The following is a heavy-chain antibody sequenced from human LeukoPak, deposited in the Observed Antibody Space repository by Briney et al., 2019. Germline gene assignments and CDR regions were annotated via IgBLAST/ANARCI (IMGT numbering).Heavy chain of an antibody. D-gene: IGHD3-10*01. CDR2: IYYSGST. V-gene: IGHV4-38-2*02. CDR3: AREGLWFGELYYFDY. J-gene: IGHJ4*02. CDR1: GYSISSGYF. Sequence: PSETLSLTCTVSGYSISSGYFWGWIRQPPGKGLEWIGSIYYSGSTYYNPSLKSRVTISVDTSKNQFSLKLSSVTAADTAVYYCAREGLWFGELYYFDYWGQGTLVTVSS.